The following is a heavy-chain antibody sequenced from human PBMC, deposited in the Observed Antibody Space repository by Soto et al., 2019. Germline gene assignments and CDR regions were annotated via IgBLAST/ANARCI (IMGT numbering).Heavy chain of an antibody. CDR1: GFTFSSYE. CDR2: ISSSGSTI. V-gene: IGHV3-48*03. Sequence: EVQLVESGGGLVQPGGSLRLSCAASGFTFSSYEMNWVRQAPGKGLEWVSYISSSGSTIYYADSVKGRFTISRDNAKNSLYLQMNSLRAEYTAVYYCARGVRYYDSSGYRFDYWGQGTLVTVSS. D-gene: IGHD3-22*01. J-gene: IGHJ4*02. CDR3: ARGVRYYDSSGYRFDY.